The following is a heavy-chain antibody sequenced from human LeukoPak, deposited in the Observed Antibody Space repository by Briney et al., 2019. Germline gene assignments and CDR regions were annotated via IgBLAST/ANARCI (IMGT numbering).Heavy chain of an antibody. CDR2: MNPNRGDT. J-gene: IGHJ4*02. CDR3: ARGRGGRSSDC. V-gene: IGHV1-8*01. D-gene: IGHD3-10*01. Sequence: ASVKVSCKASGYTFTSFDINWVRQATGQGLEWMGWMNPNRGDTGYAQKFQGRVTMTRDTSISTAYLELSSLRSDDTAVYYCARGRGGRSSDCWGQGTLVTVSS. CDR1: GYTFTSFD.